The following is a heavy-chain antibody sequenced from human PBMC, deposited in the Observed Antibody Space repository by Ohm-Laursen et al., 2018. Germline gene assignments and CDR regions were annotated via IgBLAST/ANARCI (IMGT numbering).Heavy chain of an antibody. D-gene: IGHD4-17*01. V-gene: IGHV3-23*01. CDR3: AKDRTTVFDYYSDY. CDR2: LSGSGHDT. CDR1: GFTFSSYG. J-gene: IGHJ4*02. Sequence: SLRLSCTASGFTFSSYGMHWVRQAPEKGLEWVSGLSGSGHDTYYTDSVKGRFTISRDNSKNTLYLQMNSLRAEDTAVYYCAKDRTTVFDYYSDYWGQGTLVTVSS.